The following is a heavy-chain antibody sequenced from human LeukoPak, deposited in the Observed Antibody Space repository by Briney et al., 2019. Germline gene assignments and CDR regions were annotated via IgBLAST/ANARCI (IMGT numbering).Heavy chain of an antibody. D-gene: IGHD1-14*01. J-gene: IGHJ4*02. Sequence: GGSLRLSCAASGFTFSSYGMHWVRQAPGKGLEWVAVIWYDGSNKYYADSVKGRFTISRDNSKNTLYLQMNSLRAEDTAVYYCARSDKSVYPIEADEDYRGQGTLVTVSS. V-gene: IGHV3-33*01. CDR1: GFTFSSYG. CDR3: ARSDKSVYPIEADEDY. CDR2: IWYDGSNK.